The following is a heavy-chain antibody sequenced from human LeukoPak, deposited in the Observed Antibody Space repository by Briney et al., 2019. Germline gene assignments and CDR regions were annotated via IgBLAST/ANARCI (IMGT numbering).Heavy chain of an antibody. CDR1: GGSISSGGYS. CDR2: IYHSGST. V-gene: IGHV4-30-2*01. J-gene: IGHJ5*02. CDR3: ARGGSSGWYVRDWFDP. D-gene: IGHD6-19*01. Sequence: PSETLSLTCAVSGGSISSGGYSWSWIRQPPGKGLEWIGYIYHSGSTYYNPSLKSRVTISVDRSKNQFSLKLSSVTAADTAVYYCARGGSSGWYVRDWFDPWGQGTLVTVSS.